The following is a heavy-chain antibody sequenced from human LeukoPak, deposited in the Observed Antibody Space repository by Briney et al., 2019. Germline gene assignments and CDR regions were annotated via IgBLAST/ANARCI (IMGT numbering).Heavy chain of an antibody. J-gene: IGHJ6*02. CDR2: ISHDGSNE. D-gene: IGHD6-25*01. CDR1: GFTLRTYG. CDR3: AREFTRAAAPFYCYYGMDI. V-gene: IGHV3-30-3*01. Sequence: PGRSLRLSCAASGFTLRTYGMHWVRQAPGKGLEWVALISHDGSNEYYADSVKGRFTISRDNSKNTLYLQMNSLRPEDTAVYYCAREFTRAAAPFYCYYGMDIWGLGTTVTVSS.